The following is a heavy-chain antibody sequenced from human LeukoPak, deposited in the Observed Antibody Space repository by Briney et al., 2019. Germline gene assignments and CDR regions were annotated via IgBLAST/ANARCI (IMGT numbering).Heavy chain of an antibody. CDR2: ISGSGGST. Sequence: QAGGSLRLSCAASGFTFSSYAMSWVRQAPGKGLEWVSAISGSGGSTYYADSVKGRFTISRDNSKNTLYLQMNSLRAEDTAVYYCASSPVITIFIDAFDIWGQGTMVTVSS. V-gene: IGHV3-23*01. J-gene: IGHJ3*02. CDR1: GFTFSSYA. CDR3: ASSPVITIFIDAFDI. D-gene: IGHD3-3*01.